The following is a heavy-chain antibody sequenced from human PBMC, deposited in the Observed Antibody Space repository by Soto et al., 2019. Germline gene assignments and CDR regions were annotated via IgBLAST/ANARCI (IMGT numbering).Heavy chain of an antibody. CDR1: GLTLSGYL. CDR2: IKYDGSQK. J-gene: IGHJ4*02. V-gene: IGHV3-7*05. D-gene: IGHD2-15*01. Sequence: GSLRLSCAASGLTLSGYLMNWVRQAPGRGLEWVANIKYDGSQKYYVDSVKGRFTISRDNAKNSLYLQMNSLTVEDTAVYYCATSNCPLYWGQGTLVTVSS. CDR3: ATSNCPLY.